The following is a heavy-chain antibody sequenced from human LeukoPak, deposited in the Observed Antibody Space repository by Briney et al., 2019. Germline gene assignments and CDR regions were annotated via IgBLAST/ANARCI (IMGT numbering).Heavy chain of an antibody. V-gene: IGHV4-59*01. Sequence: NPSETLSLTCTVSGGSISSYYWSWIRQPPGKGLEWIGYIYYSGSTDYNPSLKSRVTISVDTSKNQFSLKLSSVTAADTAVYYCARDRGWGNYYDSSGYYLSGPSYWGQGTLVTVSS. D-gene: IGHD3-22*01. J-gene: IGHJ4*02. CDR2: IYYSGST. CDR1: GGSISSYY. CDR3: ARDRGWGNYYDSSGYYLSGPSY.